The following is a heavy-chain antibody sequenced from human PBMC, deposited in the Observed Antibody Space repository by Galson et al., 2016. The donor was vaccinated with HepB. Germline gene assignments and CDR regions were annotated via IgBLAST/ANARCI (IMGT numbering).Heavy chain of an antibody. CDR3: AIDFDSSRNYEVGH. Sequence: SLRLSCAASGITFSDHAFNWVRQAPGKGLKWVATISADGRGTHYADSVRGRFIISRDDSMSTVFLQTNSPRDEDTALYYCAIDFDSSRNYEVGHWGQGTQVTVSS. J-gene: IGHJ4*02. V-gene: IGHV3-23*01. CDR1: GITFSDHA. D-gene: IGHD3-22*01. CDR2: ISADGRGT.